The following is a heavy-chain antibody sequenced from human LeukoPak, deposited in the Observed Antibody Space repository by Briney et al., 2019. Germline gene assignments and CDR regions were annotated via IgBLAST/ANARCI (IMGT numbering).Heavy chain of an antibody. V-gene: IGHV3-21*01. Sequence: GGSLRLSCAASGFTFSSYSMNWVRQAPGKGLEWVSSISSSSSYIYYADSVKGRFTISRDNAKNSLYLQMNSLRAEDTAVYYCARDHQDFWSGYSHLYWGQGTLVTVSS. CDR2: ISSSSSYI. J-gene: IGHJ4*02. CDR1: GFTFSSYS. D-gene: IGHD3-3*01. CDR3: ARDHQDFWSGYSHLY.